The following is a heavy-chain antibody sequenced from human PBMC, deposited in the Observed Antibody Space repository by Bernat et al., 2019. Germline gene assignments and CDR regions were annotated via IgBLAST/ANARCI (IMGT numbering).Heavy chain of an antibody. CDR2: IRSKANSYAT. CDR1: GFTFSGSA. V-gene: IGHV3-73*01. Sequence: EVQLVESGGGLVQPGGSLKLSCAASGFTFSGSAMHWVRQASGKGLEWVGRIRSKANSYATAYAASVKGRFTISRDDSKNTAYLQMNSLKTEDTAVYYCTRPYDDSSGYYVFDYWGQGTLVTVSS. D-gene: IGHD3-22*01. CDR3: TRPYDDSSGYYVFDY. J-gene: IGHJ4*02.